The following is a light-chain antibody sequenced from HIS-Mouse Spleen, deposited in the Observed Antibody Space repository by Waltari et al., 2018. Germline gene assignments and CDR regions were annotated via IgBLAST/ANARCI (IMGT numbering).Light chain of an antibody. V-gene: IGLV2-8*01. Sequence: QSALTQPPSASGSPGQLVTISCTGNSSDVGGYNYVSWYQQHPGKAPKLMIYEVSKRPAGVPDRFSGSKTGNTASLTVSGLQAEDEADYYCSSYAGSNNFVFGTGTKVTVL. J-gene: IGLJ1*01. CDR1: SSDVGGYNY. CDR3: SSYAGSNNFV. CDR2: EVS.